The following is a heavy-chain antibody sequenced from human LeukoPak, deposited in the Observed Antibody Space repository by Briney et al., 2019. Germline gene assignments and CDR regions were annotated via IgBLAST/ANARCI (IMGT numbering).Heavy chain of an antibody. CDR3: TRVGYIDGGIDY. D-gene: IGHD5-24*01. V-gene: IGHV3-7*04. CDR1: GFPFSSYW. J-gene: IGHJ4*02. Sequence: RTGGSLRLSCVASGFPFSSYWMTWVRQAPGKGLEWVADIKQDGSKKSYVDSVKGRFTISRDNAKNSLYLQMNSLRAEDTAIYYCTRVGYIDGGIDYWGQGTLVTVSS. CDR2: IKQDGSKK.